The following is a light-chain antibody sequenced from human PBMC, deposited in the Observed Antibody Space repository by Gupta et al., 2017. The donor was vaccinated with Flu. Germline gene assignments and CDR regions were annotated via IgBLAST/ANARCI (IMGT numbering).Light chain of an antibody. V-gene: IGKV1-39*01. CDR2: AAS. CDR3: QQSYSTPRT. J-gene: IGKJ1*01. Sequence: DIQMTQSPSSLSASEGDRVTITCRASQSISSYLNWYQQKPGKAPKLLIYAASSLQSGVPSRFSGSGPGTDFTLTISSLQPEEFATYYCQQSYSTPRTFGQGTKVEIK. CDR1: QSISSY.